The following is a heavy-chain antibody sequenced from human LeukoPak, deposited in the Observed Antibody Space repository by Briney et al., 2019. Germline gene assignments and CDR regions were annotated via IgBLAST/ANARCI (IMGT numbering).Heavy chain of an antibody. J-gene: IGHJ4*02. CDR1: GASFSGYF. D-gene: IGHD2-15*01. Sequence: PSETLSLTCAVSGASFSGYFWNWIRQSPEKGLEWIGEIKYDGTTNYNPSLTSRVTMSIDKATNQFHLKVTSLTAADTAVYYCARHRRYFSGDTCLIFDYWGQGTLVTVSS. CDR2: IKYDGTT. V-gene: IGHV4-34*10. CDR3: ARHRRYFSGDTCLIFDY.